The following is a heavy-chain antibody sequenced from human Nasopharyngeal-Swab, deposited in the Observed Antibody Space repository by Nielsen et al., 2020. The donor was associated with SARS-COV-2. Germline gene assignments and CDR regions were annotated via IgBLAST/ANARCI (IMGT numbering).Heavy chain of an antibody. CDR2: ISYDGSNK. CDR3: AARFGELYLDY. D-gene: IGHD3-10*01. J-gene: IGHJ4*02. Sequence: GGSLRLSCAASGFTFSSYGMHWVRQAPGKGLEWVAVISYDGSNKYYADSVKGRFTISRDNSKNTLYLQMNSPRAEDTAVYYCAARFGELYLDYWGQGTLVTVSS. V-gene: IGHV3-30*03. CDR1: GFTFSSYG.